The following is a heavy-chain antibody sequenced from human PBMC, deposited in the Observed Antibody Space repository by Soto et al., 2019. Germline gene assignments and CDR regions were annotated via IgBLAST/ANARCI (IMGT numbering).Heavy chain of an antibody. CDR1: GYIFTAYS. J-gene: IGHJ1*01. Sequence: ASVKVSCKASGYIFTAYSMHWVRQAPGQGLEWMGVVNPSGGSTNYARKFQGRITMTRDTSTSTVYMDLSSLTSEDTAVYYCAREENCSDGICYSEYFQRWGQGTLVTVSS. V-gene: IGHV1-46*01. CDR2: VNPSGGST. CDR3: AREENCSDGICYSEYFQR. D-gene: IGHD2-15*01.